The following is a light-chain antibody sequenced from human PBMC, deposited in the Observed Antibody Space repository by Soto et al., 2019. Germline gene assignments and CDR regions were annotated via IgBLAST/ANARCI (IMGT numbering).Light chain of an antibody. CDR1: QDISNS. V-gene: IGKV1-27*01. Sequence: DIQMTQSPSSLSASVGDIVTITCRASQDISNSLAWYQQKPGKVPKVLIYATSILQSGVPARFSGSGSGTDFTLTISSLQPEDVATYYCQNYNSAPLTFGGGTKVEI. CDR3: QNYNSAPLT. J-gene: IGKJ4*01. CDR2: ATS.